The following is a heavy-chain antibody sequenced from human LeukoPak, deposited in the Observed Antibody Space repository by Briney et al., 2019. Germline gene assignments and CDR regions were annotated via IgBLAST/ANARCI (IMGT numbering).Heavy chain of an antibody. V-gene: IGHV1-18*01. CDR1: GYTFTSYG. Sequence: ASVKVSCKASGYTFTSYGISWVRQAPGQGLEWMGWISAYNGNTNYAQKLQGRVTMTTDTSTSTAYMELRSLRSDDTAVYYCARTYVSMTTVTTLDYWGQGTLVTVSS. CDR2: ISAYNGNT. D-gene: IGHD4-17*01. J-gene: IGHJ4*02. CDR3: ARTYVSMTTVTTLDY.